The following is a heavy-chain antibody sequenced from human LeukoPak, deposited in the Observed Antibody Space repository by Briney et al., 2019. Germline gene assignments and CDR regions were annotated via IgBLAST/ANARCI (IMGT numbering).Heavy chain of an antibody. CDR2: ISFDGSDK. CDR3: AKDPFDY. V-gene: IGHV3-30*18. CDR1: GSTFNNYG. J-gene: IGHJ4*02. Sequence: PGGSLRLSCAGSGSTFNNYGIHWVRQAPGKGLEWVAVISFDGSDKYYADSVKGRFTISRDNSKNTLYLQMNSLRAEDTAVYYCAKDPFDYWGQGTLVTVSS.